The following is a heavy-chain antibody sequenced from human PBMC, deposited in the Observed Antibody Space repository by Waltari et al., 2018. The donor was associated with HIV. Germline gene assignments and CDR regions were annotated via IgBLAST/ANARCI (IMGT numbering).Heavy chain of an antibody. CDR2: IYYSGST. Sequence: QVQLQESGPGLVKPSETLSLICTVSGGSIRSYYWSWIRQAPGKGLEWIGYIYYSGSTNYNPSLKSRVTISVDTSKNQFSLKLNSMTAADTAVYYCARGGLRFPEDYWGQGTLVTVSS. J-gene: IGHJ4*02. CDR1: GGSIRSYY. D-gene: IGHD3-3*01. CDR3: ARGGLRFPEDY. V-gene: IGHV4-59*01.